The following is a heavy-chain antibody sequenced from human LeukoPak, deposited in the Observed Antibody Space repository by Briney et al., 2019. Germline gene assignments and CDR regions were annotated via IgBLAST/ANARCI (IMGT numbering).Heavy chain of an antibody. J-gene: IGHJ2*01. CDR3: AKSPINMTVVARGWYFDL. V-gene: IGHV3-23*01. CDR1: GFTFSSYA. CDR2: ISGSANST. D-gene: IGHD3-22*01. Sequence: PGGSLGLSCAASGFTFSSYALSWVRQAPGKGLEWVSTISGSANSTYYADSVKGRFSICRDNSKNTLHLQMNSLRAEDTAIYYCAKSPINMTVVARGWYFDLWGRGTLVTVSS.